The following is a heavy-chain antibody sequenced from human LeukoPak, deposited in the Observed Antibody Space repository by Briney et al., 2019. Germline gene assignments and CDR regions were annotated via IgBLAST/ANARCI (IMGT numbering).Heavy chain of an antibody. D-gene: IGHD3-3*01. Sequence: SETLSLTCAVYGGSFSGYYWSWIRQPPGKGLEWIGEINHSGSTNYNPPLKSRVTISVDTSKNQFSLKLSSVTAADTAVYYCAGAYYDFWSGYYGPADYWGQGTLVTVSS. J-gene: IGHJ4*02. V-gene: IGHV4-34*01. CDR2: INHSGST. CDR3: AGAYYDFWSGYYGPADY. CDR1: GGSFSGYY.